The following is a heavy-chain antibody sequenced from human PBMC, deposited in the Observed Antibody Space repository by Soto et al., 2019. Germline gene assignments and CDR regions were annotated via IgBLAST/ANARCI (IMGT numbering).Heavy chain of an antibody. Sequence: SETLSLTCTVSGGSISSGGYYWSWIRQHPGKGLEWIGYIYYSGSTYYSPSLKSRVTISVDTSKNQFSLKLSSVTAADTAVYYCARGVPAAMSHYYYYMDVWGKGTTVTVSS. CDR1: GGSISSGGYY. CDR3: ARGVPAAMSHYYYYMDV. D-gene: IGHD2-2*01. J-gene: IGHJ6*03. CDR2: IYYSGST. V-gene: IGHV4-31*03.